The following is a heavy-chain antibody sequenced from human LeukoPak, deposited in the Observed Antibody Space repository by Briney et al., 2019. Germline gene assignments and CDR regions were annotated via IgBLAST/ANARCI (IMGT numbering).Heavy chain of an antibody. V-gene: IGHV3-23*01. CDR2: ISGRGTTP. D-gene: IGHD2-21*02. Sequence: GRSLRLSCAASVFTFISYAMSWVRHAPGMGLEGVSAISGRGTTPYYADSVKGRFTISRDIPKNTLYLQMNSLRADDTAIYYWAKGGYCDDDCSGGVFDYWGQGTLVTVSS. J-gene: IGHJ4*02. CDR1: VFTFISYA. CDR3: AKGGYCDDDCSGGVFDY.